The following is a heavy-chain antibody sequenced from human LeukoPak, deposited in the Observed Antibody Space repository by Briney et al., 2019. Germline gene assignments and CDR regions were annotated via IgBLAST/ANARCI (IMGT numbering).Heavy chain of an antibody. CDR3: ARGGQLLPFDY. Sequence: PGGSLRLSCAASGFTFSSYSMNWVRQAPGKGPEWVSSISSSSSYIYYADSVKGRFTISRDNAKNSLYLQMNSLRAEDTVVYYCARGGQLLPFDYWGQGTLVTVSS. V-gene: IGHV3-21*01. CDR1: GFTFSSYS. J-gene: IGHJ4*02. D-gene: IGHD2-2*01. CDR2: ISSSSSYI.